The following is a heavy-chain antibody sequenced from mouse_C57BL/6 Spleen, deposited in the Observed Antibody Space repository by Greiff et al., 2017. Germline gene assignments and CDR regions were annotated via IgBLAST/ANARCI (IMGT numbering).Heavy chain of an antibody. D-gene: IGHD1-1*01. CDR3: ARGYYGSSSYAMDD. V-gene: IGHV14-3*01. CDR2: IDPANGTT. Sequence: EVKVVESVAELVRPGASVKLSCTASGFNIKNTYMHWVKQRTEQGLEWIGRIDPANGTTTYAPQFQGKATLTADTSSNTAYLHLSILTSEVTAIYSYARGYYGSSSYAMDDWGQGTAVTVSS. J-gene: IGHJ4*01. CDR1: GFNIKNTY.